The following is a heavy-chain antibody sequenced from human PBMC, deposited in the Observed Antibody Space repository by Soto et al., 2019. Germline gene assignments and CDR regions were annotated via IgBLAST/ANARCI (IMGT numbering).Heavy chain of an antibody. CDR2: IYTSGST. Sequence: PSETLSLTCTVSGGSISSYYWSWIRQPAGKGLEWIGRIYTSGSTNYNPSLKSRVTMSVDTSKNQFSLKLSSVTAADTAVYYCARDHVVLRYFDWSDGFDPWGQGTLVTVSS. J-gene: IGHJ5*02. V-gene: IGHV4-4*07. D-gene: IGHD3-9*01. CDR1: GGSISSYY. CDR3: ARDHVVLRYFDWSDGFDP.